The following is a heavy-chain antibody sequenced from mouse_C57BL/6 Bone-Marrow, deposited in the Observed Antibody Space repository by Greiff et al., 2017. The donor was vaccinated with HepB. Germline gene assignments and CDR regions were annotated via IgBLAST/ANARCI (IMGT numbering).Heavy chain of an antibody. CDR3: ARSRYYYGSSRYWYFDV. J-gene: IGHJ1*03. D-gene: IGHD1-1*01. V-gene: IGHV1-85*01. Sequence: QVQLQQSGPELVKPGASVKLSCKASGYTFTSYDINWVKQRPGQGLEWIGWIYPRDGSTKYNEKFKGKATLTVDTSSSTAYMELHSLTSEDSAVYFCARSRYYYGSSRYWYFDVWGTGTTVTVSS. CDR1: GYTFTSYD. CDR2: IYPRDGST.